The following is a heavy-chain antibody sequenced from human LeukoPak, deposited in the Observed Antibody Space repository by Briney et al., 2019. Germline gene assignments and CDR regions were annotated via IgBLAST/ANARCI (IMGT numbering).Heavy chain of an antibody. D-gene: IGHD2-8*01. CDR2: IYYSGRT. CDR1: AGSMSDYY. CDR3: AKWASDNRAFDL. Sequence: SETLSLTCTVSAGSMSDYYWSWIRQPPGKGLEWIGYIYYSGRTNYNPSLKSRLTIPVDTSKNQFSLRLSSVTAADTAVYFCAKWASDNRAFDLWGQGTLVTVSS. J-gene: IGHJ4*02. V-gene: IGHV4-59*08.